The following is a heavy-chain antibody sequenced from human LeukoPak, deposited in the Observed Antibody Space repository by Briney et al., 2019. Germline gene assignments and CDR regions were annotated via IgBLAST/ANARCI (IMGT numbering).Heavy chain of an antibody. D-gene: IGHD3-9*01. J-gene: IGHJ4*02. Sequence: ASVKVSCKASGYTFTSYVISWVRQAPGQGLEWMGWISAYNCNTNYAQKLQGRVTMTTDTSTSTAYMELRSLRSDDTAVYYCARAPNFDWLLSPFDYWGQGTLVTVSS. CDR2: ISAYNCNT. CDR1: GYTFTSYV. CDR3: ARAPNFDWLLSPFDY. V-gene: IGHV1-18*01.